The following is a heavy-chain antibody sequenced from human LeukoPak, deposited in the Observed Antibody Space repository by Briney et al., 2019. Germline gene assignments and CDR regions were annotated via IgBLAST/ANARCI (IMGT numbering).Heavy chain of an antibody. CDR3: ARDRPLRYFDWFDY. J-gene: IGHJ4*02. Sequence: ASVKVSCKASGYTFTSYGISWVRQAPGQGLEWMGWIRAYNGNTNYAQKLQGRVTMTTDTSTSTAYMELRSLRSDDTAVYYCARDRPLRYFDWFDYWGQGTLVTVSS. CDR2: IRAYNGNT. CDR1: GYTFTSYG. D-gene: IGHD3-9*01. V-gene: IGHV1-18*01.